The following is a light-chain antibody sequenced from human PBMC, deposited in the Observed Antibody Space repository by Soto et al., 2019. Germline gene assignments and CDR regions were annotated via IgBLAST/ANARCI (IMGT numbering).Light chain of an antibody. CDR2: GAS. CDR1: QSVSSS. CDR3: QQYSNWPPTYT. Sequence: EIVMTQSPATLSVSPGESATLSWRASQSVSSSLAWFQQKPGQAPRLLIYGASTRATDVPARFSGSGSRTEFTLTISSLQSEDFAVYYCQQYSNWPPTYTFGQGTRLEIK. J-gene: IGKJ5*01. V-gene: IGKV3-15*01.